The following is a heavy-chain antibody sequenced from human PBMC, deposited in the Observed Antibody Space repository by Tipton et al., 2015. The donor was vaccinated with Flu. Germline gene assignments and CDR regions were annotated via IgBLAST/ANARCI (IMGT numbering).Heavy chain of an antibody. CDR3: ARENNRQVPIDN. V-gene: IGHV1-46*02. Sequence: QSGAEVKEPGASVKISCKASGYNFNNYYIHWLRQAPGQGFEWVGMINPTGGATTYAQKFRGRVTLTRDSSTSTVYMQLSSLRSEDMSVYYCARENNRQVPIDNWGQGTLVTVSS. J-gene: IGHJ4*02. CDR1: GYNFNNYY. CDR2: INPTGGAT. D-gene: IGHD2/OR15-2a*01.